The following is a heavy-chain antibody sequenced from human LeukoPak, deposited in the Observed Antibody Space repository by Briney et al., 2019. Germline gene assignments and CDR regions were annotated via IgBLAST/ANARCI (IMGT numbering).Heavy chain of an antibody. Sequence: SETLSLTCTVSGGSISSSSYYWGWIRQPPGKGLEWIGSIYYSGSTYYNPSLKSRVTISVDTSKNQFSLKLSSVTAADTAVYYCARLALAYCGGDCYSGLLDYWGQGTLVTVSS. D-gene: IGHD2-21*02. J-gene: IGHJ4*02. CDR3: ARLALAYCGGDCYSGLLDY. CDR2: IYYSGST. V-gene: IGHV4-39*01. CDR1: GGSISSSSYY.